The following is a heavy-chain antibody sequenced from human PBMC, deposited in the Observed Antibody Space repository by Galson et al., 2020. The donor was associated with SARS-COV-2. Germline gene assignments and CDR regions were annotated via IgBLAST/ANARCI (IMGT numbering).Heavy chain of an antibody. V-gene: IGHV3-23*01. Sequence: GESLKISCAASGFTFSSYAMSWVRQAPGKGLEWVSAISGRGGSTYYADSVKGRFTISRDNSKNTLYLQMNSLRAEDTAVYYCARDCSGGSCYVYWGQGTLVTVSS. CDR2: ISGRGGST. D-gene: IGHD2-15*01. CDR3: ARDCSGGSCYVY. J-gene: IGHJ4*02. CDR1: GFTFSSYA.